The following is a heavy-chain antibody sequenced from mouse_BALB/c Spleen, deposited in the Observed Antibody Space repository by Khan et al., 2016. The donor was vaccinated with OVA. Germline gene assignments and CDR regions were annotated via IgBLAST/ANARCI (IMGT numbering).Heavy chain of an antibody. CDR2: ISYSGFT. V-gene: IGHV3-2*02. CDR3: ARENYYGYYFDY. CDR1: GYSITSGYA. J-gene: IGHJ2*01. Sequence: VQLQQSGPGLVKPSQSLSLTCTVTGYSITSGYAWNWIRQFPGNQLEWMGYISYSGFTSYTPSLKSRISITRDTSKNQSFLQLNSVTTEDTASYYCARENYYGYYFDYWGQGTTLTVSS. D-gene: IGHD1-1*01.